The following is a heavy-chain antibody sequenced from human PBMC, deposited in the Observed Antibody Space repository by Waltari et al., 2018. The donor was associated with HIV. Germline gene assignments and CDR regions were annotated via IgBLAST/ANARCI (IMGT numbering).Heavy chain of an antibody. CDR3: ARDPRRDPTLYYFDY. CDR1: GFTFSSYS. Sequence: EVQLVESGGGLVKPGGSLRLSCAASGFTFSSYSMNWVRQAPGKGLEGVLSISSSSSYIYYADSVKGRFTISRDNAKNSLYLQMNSLRAEDTAVYYCARDPRRDPTLYYFDYWGQGTLVTVSS. D-gene: IGHD1-26*01. V-gene: IGHV3-21*01. CDR2: ISSSSSYI. J-gene: IGHJ4*02.